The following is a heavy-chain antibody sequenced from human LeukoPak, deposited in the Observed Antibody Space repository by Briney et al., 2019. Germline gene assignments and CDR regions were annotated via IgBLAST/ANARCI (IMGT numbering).Heavy chain of an antibody. CDR3: AKELGYCSSTGCSRYFDL. Sequence: GGSLRLSCAASGFTFRSYAMSWVRQAPGKGLEWVSTISGSGGSAYYADSVKGRFTISRDNSKNTLYLQMNSLRAEDTAVYYCAKELGYCSSTGCSRYFDLWGRGTLVTVSS. V-gene: IGHV3-23*01. D-gene: IGHD2-2*01. CDR2: ISGSGGSA. CDR1: GFTFRSYA. J-gene: IGHJ2*01.